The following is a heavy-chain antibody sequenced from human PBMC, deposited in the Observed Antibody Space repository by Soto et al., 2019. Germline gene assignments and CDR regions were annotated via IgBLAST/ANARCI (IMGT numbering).Heavy chain of an antibody. J-gene: IGHJ4*02. Sequence: QVQLQESGPGLVKPSQTLSLSCTVSGATINSGGYYWSWIRQLPGKGLEWIGYIYFSGSTYYNPSLERRVTISLDTSQNQFALKLSSVTAADTAVYDCASGNAWEVLLAYWGQGTLVTVSS. CDR2: IYFSGST. V-gene: IGHV4-31*03. CDR1: GATINSGGYY. CDR3: ASGNAWEVLLAY. D-gene: IGHD1-26*01.